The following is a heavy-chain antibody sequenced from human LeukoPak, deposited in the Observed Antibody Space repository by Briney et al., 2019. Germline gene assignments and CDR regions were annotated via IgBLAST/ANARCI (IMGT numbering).Heavy chain of an antibody. D-gene: IGHD3-10*01. Sequence: GGSLRLSCAASGFTFSSYSMNWVRQAPGKGLEWVSYISSSSSTIYYADSVKGRFTISRDNAKNSLYLQMNSLRAEDTAVYYCARSAPYYYGSGSYSPDYWGQGTLVTVSS. CDR2: ISSSSSTI. J-gene: IGHJ4*02. V-gene: IGHV3-48*01. CDR3: ARSAPYYYGSGSYSPDY. CDR1: GFTFSSYS.